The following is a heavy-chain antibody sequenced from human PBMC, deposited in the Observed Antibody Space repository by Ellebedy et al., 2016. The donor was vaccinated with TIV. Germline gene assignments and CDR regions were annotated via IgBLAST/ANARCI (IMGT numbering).Heavy chain of an antibody. Sequence: MPGGSLRLSCDVSGGSINSNGYHWSWIRQPPGQGLEWIGSIYYSGNTYYNPSLKSRVSISADTSKNQLSLKLTSVTAADTAVYYCARDRAAGPSWGNWFDPWGQGTLVTVSS. CDR2: IYYSGNT. CDR3: ARDRAAGPSWGNWFDP. CDR1: GGSINSNGYH. D-gene: IGHD6-13*01. V-gene: IGHV4-39*07. J-gene: IGHJ5*02.